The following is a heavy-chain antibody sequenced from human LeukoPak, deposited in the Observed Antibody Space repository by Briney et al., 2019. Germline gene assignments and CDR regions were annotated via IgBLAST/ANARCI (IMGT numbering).Heavy chain of an antibody. V-gene: IGHV3-30-3*01. CDR1: GFTFSSYA. CDR3: ASPRSLYGSGSRDDY. Sequence: GGSLRLSCAASGFTFSSYAMHWVREAPDKGLEWVAVISYDGSNKYYADSVKGRFTISRDNSKNTLYLQMNSLRAEDTAVYYCASPRSLYGSGSRDDYWGQGTLVTVSS. CDR2: ISYDGSNK. J-gene: IGHJ4*02. D-gene: IGHD3-10*01.